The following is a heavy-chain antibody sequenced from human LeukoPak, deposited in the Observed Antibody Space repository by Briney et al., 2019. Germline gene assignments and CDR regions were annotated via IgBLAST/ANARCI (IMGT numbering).Heavy chain of an antibody. CDR1: GGSFSSSSYY. D-gene: IGHD3-22*01. J-gene: IGHJ4*02. CDR3: ARHQSRYYDSSGYYPSPIDY. CDR2: IYNSGSA. V-gene: IGHV4-39*01. Sequence: SQTLSLTCTVSGGSFSSSSYYWGWIRQPPGKGLEWIGSIYNSGSAYYNPSLKSRVTISVDTSKNQFSLTLSSVTAADTAVYYCARHQSRYYDSSGYYPSPIDYWGQGTLVTVSS.